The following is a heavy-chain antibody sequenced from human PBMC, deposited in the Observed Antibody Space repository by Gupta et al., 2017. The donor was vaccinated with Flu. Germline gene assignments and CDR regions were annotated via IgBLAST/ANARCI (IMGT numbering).Heavy chain of an antibody. V-gene: IGHV1-18*01. CDR3: ARDRDGVAKAAAGHVPGD. CDR2: SSSYNGNT. Sequence: ISWVSQAPGKGLEGMGGSSSYNGNTNYDPKLQGRVTISTDTSTSTSYLELRSVSSEDTAVYYCARDRDGVAKAAAGHVPGDWGQGTMVTVSS. J-gene: IGHJ1*01. D-gene: IGHD6-13*01.